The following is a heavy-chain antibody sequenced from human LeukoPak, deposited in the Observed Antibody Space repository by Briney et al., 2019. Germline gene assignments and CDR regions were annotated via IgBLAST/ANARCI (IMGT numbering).Heavy chain of an antibody. CDR2: ISYDGGHK. CDR3: ARVRVRAVLITYYYYSMDV. CDR1: GFTFSSYA. V-gene: IGHV3-30*04. D-gene: IGHD3-10*01. Sequence: GGSLRLSCAASGFTFSSYAIHWVRQAPGKGLQWVAVISYDGGHKDYANSVKGRFTISRDNSKNTLYLQMNSLRAEDTAVYYCARVRVRAVLITYYYYSMDVWGQGTTVTVSS. J-gene: IGHJ6*02.